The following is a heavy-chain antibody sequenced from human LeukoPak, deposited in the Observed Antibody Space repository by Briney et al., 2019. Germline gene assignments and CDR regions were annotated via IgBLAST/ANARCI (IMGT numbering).Heavy chain of an antibody. CDR1: GFSFSDYW. D-gene: IGHD3-22*01. CDR3: ARVGYYESSGYYEY. J-gene: IGHJ4*02. Sequence: PGGSLRLSCAASGFSFSDYWMLWVRQAPGKGLLWVSRVKGDGSGITYADSVKGRFTISRDNAKNTLYLQMNSLRVEDTAVYYCARVGYYESSGYYEYWGQGTLVTVSS. CDR2: VKGDGSGI. V-gene: IGHV3-74*01.